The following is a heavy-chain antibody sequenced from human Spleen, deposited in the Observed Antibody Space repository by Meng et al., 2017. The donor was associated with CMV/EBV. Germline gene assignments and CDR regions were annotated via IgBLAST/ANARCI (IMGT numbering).Heavy chain of an antibody. CDR1: GYTFTDFY. D-gene: IGHD3-3*01. CDR3: ARRDDS. V-gene: IGHV1-2*02. J-gene: IGHJ4*02. CDR2: FNPHNGVT. Sequence: ASVKVSCKASGYTFTDFYIHWVRQAPGQGLEWMGCFNPHNGVTNYTQKFQGRFTMTRDTSINTAYMELSRLRSDDTAVYYCARRDDSWGQGTLVTVSS.